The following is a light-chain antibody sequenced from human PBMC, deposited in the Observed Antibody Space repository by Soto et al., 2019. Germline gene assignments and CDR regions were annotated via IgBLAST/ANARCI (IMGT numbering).Light chain of an antibody. CDR3: QQSYSTSIP. CDR2: TAS. Sequence: IQATQIPSSPSASMGARVTITCQASQTISNFLNWYPQTSGNAPKLLISTASTLQSGVPSRFSGSGSGTDFTLTINSLQPEDFATYYCQQSYSTSIPFGQGTRLE. V-gene: IGKV1-39*01. J-gene: IGKJ5*01. CDR1: QTISNF.